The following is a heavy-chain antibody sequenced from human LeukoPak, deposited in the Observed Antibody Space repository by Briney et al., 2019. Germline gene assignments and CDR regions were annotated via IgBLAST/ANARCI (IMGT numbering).Heavy chain of an antibody. D-gene: IGHD1-26*01. J-gene: IGHJ6*03. CDR1: GFTFSTYN. V-gene: IGHV3-21*01. CDR2: INSTSSYM. CDR3: ARDPYSGGYGDDYYYYMDV. Sequence: GGSLRLSCAASGFTFSTYNMNWVRQAPRKGLEWVSSINSTSSYMYYADSVKGRFTISRDNAQNSLYLHMSSLRAEDTAVYYCARDPYSGGYGDDYYYYMDVWGKGTTVTISS.